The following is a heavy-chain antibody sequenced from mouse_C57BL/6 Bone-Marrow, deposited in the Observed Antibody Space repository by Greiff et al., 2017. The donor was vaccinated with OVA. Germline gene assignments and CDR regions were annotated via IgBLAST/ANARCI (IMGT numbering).Heavy chain of an antibody. Sequence: EVQLQQSGPELVKPVASVKIPCKASGYTFTDYNMDWVKQSHGKSLEWIGDINPNNGGTIYNQKFKGKATLTVDKSSSTAYMELRSLTSEDTSVYYCARGEGDYWGQGTSVTVSS. CDR1: GYTFTDYN. CDR2: INPNNGGT. V-gene: IGHV1-18*01. CDR3: ARGEGDY. J-gene: IGHJ4*01.